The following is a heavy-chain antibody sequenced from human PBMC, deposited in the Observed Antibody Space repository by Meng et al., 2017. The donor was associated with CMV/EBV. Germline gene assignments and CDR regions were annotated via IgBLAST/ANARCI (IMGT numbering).Heavy chain of an antibody. CDR3: ARDHCSSTSCYLLYYYYGMDV. Sequence: GESLKISRAASGFTFSSYSMNWVRQAPGKGLEWVSYISSSSSTIYYADSVKGRFTISRDNAKNSLYLQMNSLRAEDTAVYYCARDHCSSTSCYLLYYYYGMDVWGQGTTVTVSS. V-gene: IGHV3-48*04. J-gene: IGHJ6*02. CDR1: GFTFSSYS. CDR2: ISSSSSTI. D-gene: IGHD2-2*01.